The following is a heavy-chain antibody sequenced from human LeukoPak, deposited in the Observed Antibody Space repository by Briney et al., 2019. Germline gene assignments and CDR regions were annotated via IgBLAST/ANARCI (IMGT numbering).Heavy chain of an antibody. D-gene: IGHD3/OR15-3a*01. Sequence: GGSLRLSCAASGFTFSSYWMSWVRQARGKGLEWVANIKLDGSEKNYVDSVKGRFTISRDNTKNSLYLQMNSLRAEDTAVFYCARDQYDTWSRRGNFDSWGQGTLVIVSS. V-gene: IGHV3-7*03. J-gene: IGHJ4*02. CDR2: IKLDGSEK. CDR3: ARDQYDTWSRRGNFDS. CDR1: GFTFSSYW.